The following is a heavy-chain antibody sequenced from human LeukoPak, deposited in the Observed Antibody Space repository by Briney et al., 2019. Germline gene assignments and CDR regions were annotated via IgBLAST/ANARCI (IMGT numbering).Heavy chain of an antibody. V-gene: IGHV3-23*01. CDR3: AKWGVSGRGFDY. D-gene: IGHD6-19*01. CDR1: GFTFSSYA. Sequence: PGGSLRLSCAASGFTFSSYAMSWVRQAPGKGLEWVSDITGSGGSTHYADSVKGRFTISRDNSKNTLYLQMNSLRAEDTAVYYCAKWGVSGRGFDYWGQGTLVTVSS. J-gene: IGHJ4*02. CDR2: ITGSGGST.